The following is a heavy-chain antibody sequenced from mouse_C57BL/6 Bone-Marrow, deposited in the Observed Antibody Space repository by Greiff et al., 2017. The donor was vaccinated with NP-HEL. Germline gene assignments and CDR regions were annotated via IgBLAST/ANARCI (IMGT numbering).Heavy chain of an antibody. CDR2: IYPRSGNT. D-gene: IGHD1-1*01. CDR3: ARWGGGYYGNYFDY. J-gene: IGHJ2*01. Sequence: SGAELARPGASVKLSCKASGYTFTSYGISWVKQRTGQGLEWIGEIYPRSGNTYYNEKFKGKATLTADKSSSTAYMELRSLTSEDSAVYFCARWGGGYYGNYFDYWGQGTTLTVSS. CDR1: GYTFTSYG. V-gene: IGHV1-81*01.